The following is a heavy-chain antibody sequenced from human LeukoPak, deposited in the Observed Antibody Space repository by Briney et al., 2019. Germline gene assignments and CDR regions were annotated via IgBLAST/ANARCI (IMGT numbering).Heavy chain of an antibody. J-gene: IGHJ4*02. CDR2: IYSGGST. CDR3: ARSRSSSWYRSEAFDY. V-gene: IGHV3-66*01. D-gene: IGHD6-13*01. CDR1: GFTVSSNY. Sequence: GGSLRLSCAASGFTVSSNYMSWVRQAPGKGLEWVSVIYSGGSTYYADSVKGRFTISRDNSKNTLYLQMNSLRAEDTAVYYCARSRSSSWYRSEAFDYWGQGTLVTVSS.